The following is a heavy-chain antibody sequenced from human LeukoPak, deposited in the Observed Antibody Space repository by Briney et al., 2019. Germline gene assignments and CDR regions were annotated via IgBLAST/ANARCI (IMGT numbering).Heavy chain of an antibody. V-gene: IGHV4-34*01. CDR1: GGSSSGYY. Sequence: SETLSLTCAVYGGSSSGYYWSWIRQPPGKGLEWIGEINHSGSTNYNPSLKSRVTISVDTSKNQFSLKLSSVTAADMAVYYCARRYSYGPRYYYYYMDVWGKGTTVTVSS. D-gene: IGHD5-18*01. CDR2: INHSGST. J-gene: IGHJ6*03. CDR3: ARRYSYGPRYYYYYMDV.